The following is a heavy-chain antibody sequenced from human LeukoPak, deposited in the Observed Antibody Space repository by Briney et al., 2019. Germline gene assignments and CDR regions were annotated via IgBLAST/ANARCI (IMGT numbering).Heavy chain of an antibody. CDR2: MNPNTGNT. J-gene: IGHJ5*02. D-gene: IGHD5-12*01. Sequence: ASVKVSCKASGYTFTDYYMHWVRQVRQAPGQGLEWMGWMNPNTGNTDYAQKFQGRLTMTRDTSISTAYMELSGLRSDDTAIYYCAGGWEPYDYWFDPWGQGTLVTVSS. CDR3: AGGWEPYDYWFDP. CDR1: GYTFTDYY. V-gene: IGHV1-8*02.